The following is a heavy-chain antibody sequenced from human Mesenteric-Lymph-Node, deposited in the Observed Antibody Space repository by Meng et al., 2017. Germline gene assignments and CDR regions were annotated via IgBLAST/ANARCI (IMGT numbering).Heavy chain of an antibody. J-gene: IGHJ6*02. CDR3: ARALGSCGADCSLYYYYGIDV. V-gene: IGHV3-72*01. CDR1: GFTFSDHY. CDR2: IRNKANFYTT. Sequence: GESLKISCAASGFTFSDHYMDWVRQAPGKGLEWVGRIRNKANFYTTEYAASVKGRFTISGDESKNSLSLQMNSLKTEDTAVYYCARALGSCGADCSLYYYYGIDVWGQGTTVTVSS. D-gene: IGHD2-21*02.